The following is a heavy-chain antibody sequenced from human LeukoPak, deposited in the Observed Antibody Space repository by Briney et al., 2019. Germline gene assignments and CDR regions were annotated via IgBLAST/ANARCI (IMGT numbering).Heavy chain of an antibody. CDR1: GYTFTSYE. D-gene: IGHD3-22*01. CDR2: MNPNSGNT. CDR3: ARDGITMIVVVISDAFDI. V-gene: IGHV1-8*01. J-gene: IGHJ3*02. Sequence: ASVKVSCKASGYTFTSYEIIWVRQATGQGLEWMGWMNPNSGNTGFVEKFQGRVTMTTDTSTSTAYMELRSLRSDDTAVYYCARDGITMIVVVISDAFDIWGQGTMVTVSS.